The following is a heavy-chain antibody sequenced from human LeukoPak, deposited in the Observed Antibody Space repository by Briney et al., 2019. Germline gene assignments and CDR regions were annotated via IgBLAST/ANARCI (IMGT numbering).Heavy chain of an antibody. CDR1: GFTFSSYA. CDR3: AKDPAAYCGGDCSPGDY. Sequence: PGGSLRLSCAASGFTFSSYAMSWVRQAPGKGLEWVAVISYDGSNKYYADSVKGRFTISRDNSKNTLYLQMNSLRAEDTAVYYCAKDPAAYCGGDCSPGDYWGQGTLVTVSS. J-gene: IGHJ4*02. D-gene: IGHD2-21*01. CDR2: ISYDGSNK. V-gene: IGHV3-30*18.